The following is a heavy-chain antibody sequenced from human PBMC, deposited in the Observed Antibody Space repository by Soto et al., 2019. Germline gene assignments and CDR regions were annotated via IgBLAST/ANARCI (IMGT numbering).Heavy chain of an antibody. CDR1: GFTFSNAW. D-gene: IGHD3-22*01. CDR2: IKSKTDGGTT. CDR3: TTDPVYYYDSIVDY. J-gene: IGHJ4*02. V-gene: IGHV3-15*07. Sequence: GSLRLSCAASGFTFSNAWMNWVRQAPGKGLEWVGRIKSKTDGGTTDYAAPVKGRFTISRDDSKNTLYLQMNSLKTEDTAVYYCTTDPVYYYDSIVDYWGQGTLVTVSS.